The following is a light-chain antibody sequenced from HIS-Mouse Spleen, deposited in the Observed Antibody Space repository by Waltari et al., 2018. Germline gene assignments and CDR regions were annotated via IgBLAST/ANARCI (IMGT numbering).Light chain of an antibody. CDR2: KDS. J-gene: IGLJ3*02. V-gene: IGLV3-25*03. CDR3: QSADSSGTGWV. CDR1: ALPKQY. Sequence: SYELTQPPSVSVSPGQTARITCSGDALPKQYAYWYQQKPGQAPVLVIDKDSGRPSGIPERFSGSSSGTTVTLTISGVQAEDEADYYCQSADSSGTGWVFGGGTKLTVL.